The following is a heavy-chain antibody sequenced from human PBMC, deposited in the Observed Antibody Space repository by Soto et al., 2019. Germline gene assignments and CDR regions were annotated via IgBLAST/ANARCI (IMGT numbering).Heavy chain of an antibody. D-gene: IGHD3-22*01. CDR1: GATFSSYA. V-gene: IGHV1-69*06. CDR3: AIRGYYLRGDSW. CDR2: IIPIFGTA. J-gene: IGHJ4*02. Sequence: GASVKVSCKASGATFSSYAISWARQARGQGLEWMGGIIPIFGTANYEQKFQGRVTITADKSTSTAYMELSSLRFEATAVYSCAIRGYYLRGDSWWGERALVTVSS.